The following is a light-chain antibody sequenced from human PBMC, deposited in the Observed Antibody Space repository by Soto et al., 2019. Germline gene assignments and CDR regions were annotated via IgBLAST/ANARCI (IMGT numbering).Light chain of an antibody. V-gene: IGKV3-20*01. CDR2: VAS. Sequence: EIVLTQSPGTLSLSPGERATLSCRASQSISGTFLAWYQHKPGQAPRVLIYVASRRATGIPDRFSGSGSGTDFTLIISRLEPEDFALYYCQQYDSGWTFGQGTKVEMK. J-gene: IGKJ1*01. CDR1: QSISGTF. CDR3: QQYDSGWT.